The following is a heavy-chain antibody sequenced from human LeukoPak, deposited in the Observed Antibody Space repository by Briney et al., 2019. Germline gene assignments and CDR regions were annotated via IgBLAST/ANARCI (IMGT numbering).Heavy chain of an antibody. Sequence: GGSLRLSCAASGFTFSDYGTSWVRQAPGKGLEWVSTITDGGEPYYADSVKGRFTISRDNSQDTLDLQMDSLRVEDMAIYYCAKDYYGSGSHAFDTWGQGTVVTVSS. D-gene: IGHD3-10*01. CDR3: AKDYYGSGSHAFDT. V-gene: IGHV3-23*01. CDR1: GFTFSDYG. CDR2: ITDGGEP. J-gene: IGHJ3*02.